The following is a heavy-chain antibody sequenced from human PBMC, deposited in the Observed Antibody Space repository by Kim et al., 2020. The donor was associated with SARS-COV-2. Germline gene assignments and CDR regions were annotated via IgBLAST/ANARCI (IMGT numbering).Heavy chain of an antibody. V-gene: IGHV4-39*01. CDR3: ASLYSSSWYGTYDYYYGMDV. J-gene: IGHJ6*02. Sequence: SETLSLTCTVSGGSISSSSYYWGWIRQPPGKGLEWIGSIYYSGSTYYNPSLKSRVTISVDTSKNQFSLKLSSVTAADTAVYYCASLYSSSWYGTYDYYYGMDVWGQGTTVTVSS. CDR2: IYYSGST. D-gene: IGHD6-13*01. CDR1: GGSISSSSYY.